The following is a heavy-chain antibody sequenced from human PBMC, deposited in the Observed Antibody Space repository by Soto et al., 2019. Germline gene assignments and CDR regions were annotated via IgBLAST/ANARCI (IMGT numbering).Heavy chain of an antibody. Sequence: GGSLRLSCAVSGFTFSSYAMTWVRQAPGKGLEWVSGISGSGMTTYYAESVKGRFTVSRDNSQNTLFLQMNSLRAEDTAEYYCAKGILDGYCSGTTCYGGGGIFDFWGQGALVTVSS. CDR3: AKGILDGYCSGTTCYGGGGIFDF. D-gene: IGHD2-2*01. CDR2: ISGSGMTT. V-gene: IGHV3-23*01. CDR1: GFTFSSYA. J-gene: IGHJ4*02.